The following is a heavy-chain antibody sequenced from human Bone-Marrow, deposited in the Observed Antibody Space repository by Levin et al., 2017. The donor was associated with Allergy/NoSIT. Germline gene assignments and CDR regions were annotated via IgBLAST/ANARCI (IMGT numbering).Heavy chain of an antibody. J-gene: IGHJ4*02. D-gene: IGHD6-19*01. CDR2: ISGSGGST. CDR1: GFTFSSYA. Sequence: PGESLKISCSASGFTFSSYAMSWVRQAPGKGLEWVSAISGSGGSTYYPDSVKGRFTISRNNSKNTLDLQMNSLRAEDTAVYYCAKDGMKQWLGFDGWGQGNLVTVST. CDR3: AKDGMKQWLGFDG. V-gene: IGHV3-23*01.